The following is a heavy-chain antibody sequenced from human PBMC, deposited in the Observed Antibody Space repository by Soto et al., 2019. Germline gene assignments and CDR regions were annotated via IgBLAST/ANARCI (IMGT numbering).Heavy chain of an antibody. Sequence: QVQLQQWGAGLLKPSETLSLTCAVYGGSFRGYYWSWIRQPPGKGLEWIGEINHSGSTNYNPSLKSRVTISVDTSKNQFSLKLSAVTAADTAVYYCARGGIVVVPAAMWSYYYYGMDVWGQGSTVTVSS. V-gene: IGHV4-34*01. CDR2: INHSGST. J-gene: IGHJ6*02. CDR1: GGSFRGYY. D-gene: IGHD2-2*01. CDR3: ARGGIVVVPAAMWSYYYYGMDV.